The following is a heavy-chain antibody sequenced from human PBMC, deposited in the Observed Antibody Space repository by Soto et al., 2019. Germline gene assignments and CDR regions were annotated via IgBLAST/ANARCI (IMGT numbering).Heavy chain of an antibody. CDR2: IIPTGGTA. CDR3: ARELITMMRGSSTGWLDP. Sequence: QLQLVQSGPEVKRPGSSVTVSCKASGGTFGYFGISWVRQVPGRGPEWMGGIIPTGGTADNAQRFQGRVKITADEVTGTAYMDLSSLSSEDTAVYYCARELITMMRGSSTGWLDPWGQGTLVTVSS. V-gene: IGHV1-69*01. D-gene: IGHD3-22*01. CDR1: GGTFGYFG. J-gene: IGHJ5*02.